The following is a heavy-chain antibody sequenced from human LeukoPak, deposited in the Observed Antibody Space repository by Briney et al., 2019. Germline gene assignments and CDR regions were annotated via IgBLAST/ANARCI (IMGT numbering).Heavy chain of an antibody. CDR2: INPNGGGT. CDR3: AGGQVWQIDF. D-gene: IGHD2-21*01. Sequence: ASVKVSCKASGYTFTDYYIHWVRQAPGQGLEYMGWINPNGGGTNYAQKFQGRVAMTRDTSITTAYMELSSLGSDDTAVYYRAGGQVWQIDFWGQGTLVTVSS. CDR1: GYTFTDYY. V-gene: IGHV1-2*02. J-gene: IGHJ4*02.